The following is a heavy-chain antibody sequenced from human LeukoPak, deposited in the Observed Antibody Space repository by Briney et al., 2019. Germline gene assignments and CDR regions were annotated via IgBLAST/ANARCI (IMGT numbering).Heavy chain of an antibody. CDR2: ISYDGSNR. V-gene: IGHV3-30*18. Sequence: PGGSLRLSCAASGFTFSSYGMHWVRQAPGKGLEWVAVISYDGSNRHYADSVKGRFTISRDNSKNTLYLQMNSLRAEDTAVYYCAKALLYGDYGFDYWGQGTLVTVSS. CDR1: GFTFSSYG. D-gene: IGHD4-17*01. CDR3: AKALLYGDYGFDY. J-gene: IGHJ4*02.